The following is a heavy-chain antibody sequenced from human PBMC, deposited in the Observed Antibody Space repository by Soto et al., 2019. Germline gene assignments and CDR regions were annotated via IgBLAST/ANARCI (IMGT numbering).Heavy chain of an antibody. Sequence: QVQLQQWGAGLLKPSETLSLTCAVSGGSFNGYYWSWIRQPPGKVLEWIGEINHSERANYNPTFKSRVSISVDTSKNQLSLQLSSVTAADTAVYYCAKGPQGGYYDSGSFYSSVDWGQGTLVTVSS. V-gene: IGHV4-34*01. D-gene: IGHD3-10*01. J-gene: IGHJ4*02. CDR2: INHSERA. CDR1: GGSFNGYY. CDR3: AKGPQGGYYDSGSFYSSVD.